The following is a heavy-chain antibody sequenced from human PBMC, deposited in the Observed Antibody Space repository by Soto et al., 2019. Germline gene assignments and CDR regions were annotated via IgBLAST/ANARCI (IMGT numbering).Heavy chain of an antibody. CDR1: GFTFSNYA. CDR3: ARDTGPNGYNYYYFGMDV. J-gene: IGHJ6*02. D-gene: IGHD5-18*01. Sequence: QVHLVESGGGVVQPGRSLRLSCAASGFTFSNYAMHWVRQAPGKGLEWVAVISYDGSDKYNANSVKARFTISRDNSKNTLYLQMNSLRAEDTAVYYCARDTGPNGYNYYYFGMDVWGQGTTVTVSS. CDR2: ISYDGSDK. V-gene: IGHV3-30-3*01.